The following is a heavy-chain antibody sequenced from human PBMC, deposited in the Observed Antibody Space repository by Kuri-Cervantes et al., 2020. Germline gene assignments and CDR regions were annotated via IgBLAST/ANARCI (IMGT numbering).Heavy chain of an antibody. V-gene: IGHV3-23*01. Sequence: GGSLRLSCAASGFTFSSYAMSWVRQAPGKGLEWVSAISGSGGSAHYTDSVKGRFTISRDNSKNTLHLQMNSLRVGDTAVYYCANAICSGGNCFPRYGVDVWGQGTTVTVSS. J-gene: IGHJ6*02. CDR3: ANAICSGGNCFPRYGVDV. CDR1: GFTFSSYA. D-gene: IGHD2-15*01. CDR2: ISGSGGSA.